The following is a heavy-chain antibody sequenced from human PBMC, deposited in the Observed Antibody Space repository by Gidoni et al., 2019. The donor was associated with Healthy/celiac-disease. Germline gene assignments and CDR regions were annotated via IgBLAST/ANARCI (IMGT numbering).Heavy chain of an antibody. D-gene: IGHD1-26*01. J-gene: IGHJ4*02. V-gene: IGHV4-59*08. Sequence: QGQLQESGPGLVKPSENLSLTGTVPGGASSSYSWSWIRQPPGKGLEWIGYIYYSGSTNYNPSLKSRVTISVDTSKNQFSLKLSSVTAADTAVYYCARRGGGSYLEFDYWGQGTLVTVSS. CDR3: ARRGGGSYLEFDY. CDR1: GGASSSYS. CDR2: IYYSGST.